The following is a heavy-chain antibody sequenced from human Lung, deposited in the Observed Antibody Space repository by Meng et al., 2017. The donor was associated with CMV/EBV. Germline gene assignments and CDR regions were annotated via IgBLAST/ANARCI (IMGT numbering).Heavy chain of an antibody. CDR2: IPHRGSS. J-gene: IGHJ1*01. CDR3: LRRSGGSV. V-gene: IGHV4-4*02. CDR1: GDSITNHNW. Sequence: VQLREARPALVKPSETLSLICAVSGDSITNHNWWAWVRQPPGKGLEWIGEIPHRGSSAYNPSLKSRVSMSIDKSKNQFSLKLTSVTAADTAVYHCLRRSGGSVWGQGTLVTVSS. D-gene: IGHD3-10*01.